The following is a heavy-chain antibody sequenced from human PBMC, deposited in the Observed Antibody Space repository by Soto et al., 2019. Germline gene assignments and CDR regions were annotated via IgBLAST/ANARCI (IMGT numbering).Heavy chain of an antibody. D-gene: IGHD1-26*01. Sequence: EVQLVESGGGLVQPGGSLRLSCAASGFTFSSYSMNWVRQAPGKGLEWVSYISSSSSTIYYADSVKGRFTISRDNAKNSLYLQMNSLRAEDTAVYYCARDSAEPSYYYDYYYMDVWGKGTTVTVSS. CDR2: ISSSSSTI. V-gene: IGHV3-48*01. CDR1: GFTFSSYS. CDR3: ARDSAEPSYYYDYYYMDV. J-gene: IGHJ6*03.